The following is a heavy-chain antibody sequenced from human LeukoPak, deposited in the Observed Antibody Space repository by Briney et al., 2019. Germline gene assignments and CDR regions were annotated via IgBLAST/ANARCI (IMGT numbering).Heavy chain of an antibody. CDR2: IYYSGST. D-gene: IGHD5-24*01. V-gene: IGHV4-59*02. Sequence: PSETLSLTCTVSGGSVSDYYWSWIWQAPGKGLEWVGYIYYSGSTNYNPSLKSRVTMSVDTSKNQFSLKLRSVTTTDTAVYYCARRINYFDYWGLGTLVTVSS. CDR1: GGSVSDYY. J-gene: IGHJ4*02. CDR3: ARRINYFDY.